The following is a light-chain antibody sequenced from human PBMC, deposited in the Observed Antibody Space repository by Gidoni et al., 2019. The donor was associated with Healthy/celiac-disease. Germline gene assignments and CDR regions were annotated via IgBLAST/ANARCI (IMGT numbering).Light chain of an antibody. Sequence: DIQMTQSPSSLSASVGERVTITCRASQSISSYLNWYQQKPGKAPKLLIYAASSLQSGVPSRFSGSGSGTEFTLTISSLQPEDFATYYCQQSYSTPRYTFGPGTKVDIK. CDR3: QQSYSTPRYT. CDR1: QSISSY. CDR2: AAS. V-gene: IGKV1-39*01. J-gene: IGKJ3*01.